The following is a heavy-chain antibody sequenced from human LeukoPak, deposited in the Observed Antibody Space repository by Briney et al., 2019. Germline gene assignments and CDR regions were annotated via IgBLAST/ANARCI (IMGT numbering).Heavy chain of an antibody. V-gene: IGHV3-7*03. CDR1: GFTCNSYW. J-gene: IGHJ6*03. CDR3: ARARNMDV. CDR2: IKQDGSEK. Sequence: HPDGSLRLSCAASGFTCNSYWMSWARQAPGKGLEWVANIKQDGSEKYYVDSVNGRFTISRDNAKNSLSLQMNSLRAEDMAVYYCARARNMDVWGKGTTVTVSS.